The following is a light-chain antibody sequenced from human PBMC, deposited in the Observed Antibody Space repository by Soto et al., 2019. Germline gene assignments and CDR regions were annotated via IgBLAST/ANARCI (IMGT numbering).Light chain of an antibody. CDR1: QNIRNW. CDR2: DAS. J-gene: IGKJ2*01. Sequence: DIQMTQSPSTLSTSVGDRVSLTCRASQNIRNWLAWYQQKPGKAPKLLIYDASRLESGVPSRFSGSGSGTEFTLSISSLQPDDFATYYCQHYETYAMYTFGQGTKLEI. CDR3: QHYETYAMYT. V-gene: IGKV1-5*01.